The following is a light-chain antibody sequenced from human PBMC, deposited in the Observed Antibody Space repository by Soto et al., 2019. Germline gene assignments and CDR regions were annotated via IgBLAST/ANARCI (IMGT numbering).Light chain of an antibody. V-gene: IGLV2-14*01. CDR3: SSYTSSVTAV. CDR2: DVS. J-gene: IGLJ2*01. CDR1: SSDVGGYNY. Sequence: QSALTQPASVSGSPGQSITISCTGTSSDVGGYNYVPWYQQHPGKAPKLMIYDVSNRPSGVSNRFSGSKSGNTASLTISGLQAEDEADYYCSSYTSSVTAVFGGGTKLTVL.